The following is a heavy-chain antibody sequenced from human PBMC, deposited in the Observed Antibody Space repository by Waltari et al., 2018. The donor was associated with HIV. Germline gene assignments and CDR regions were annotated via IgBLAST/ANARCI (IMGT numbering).Heavy chain of an antibody. CDR1: SGSVISYF. CDR3: ARNWDEFWSGSTHPGLDP. D-gene: IGHD3-3*01. Sequence: QVQLRESGPELVKPSETLSLTRSVPSGSVISYFWIWIRQSTGKGLAGIGQIHYSGTVTYNPSLKSRVMISVDSSRNQFFLDLNSVTAADTAVYYCARNWDEFWSGSTHPGLDPWGPGILVTVSS. J-gene: IGHJ5*02. V-gene: IGHV4-59*02. CDR2: IHYSGTV.